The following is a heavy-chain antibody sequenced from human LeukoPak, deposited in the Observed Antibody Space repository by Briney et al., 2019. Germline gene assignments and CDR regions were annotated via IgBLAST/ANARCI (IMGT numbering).Heavy chain of an antibody. CDR3: ARAPIFGVDVAAFDI. CDR2: IYYSGST. D-gene: IGHD3-3*01. J-gene: IGHJ3*02. V-gene: IGHV4-59*01. CDR1: GGSISSYY. Sequence: PSETLSLTCTVSGGSISSYYWSWIRQPPGKGLEWIGYIYYSGSTNYNPSLKSRVTISVDTSKNQFSLKLSSVTAADTAVYYCARAPIFGVDVAAFDIWGQGTMVTVSS.